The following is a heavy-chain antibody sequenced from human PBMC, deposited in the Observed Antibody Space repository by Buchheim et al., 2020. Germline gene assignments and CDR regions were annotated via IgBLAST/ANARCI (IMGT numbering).Heavy chain of an antibody. CDR1: GGSISSYY. CDR3: ARLYSSSWYYFDY. Sequence: QVQLQESGPGLVKPSETLSLTCTVSGGSISSYYWSWIRQPPGKGLEWIGYIYYSGSTNYNPSLKSRVTISVDTSKNQFSLKLSSVTAADTAVYYCARLYSSSWYYFDYWGQGTL. CDR2: IYYSGST. D-gene: IGHD6-13*01. J-gene: IGHJ4*02. V-gene: IGHV4-59*01.